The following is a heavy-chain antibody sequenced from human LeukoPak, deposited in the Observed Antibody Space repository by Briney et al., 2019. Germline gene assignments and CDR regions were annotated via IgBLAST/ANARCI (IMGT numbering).Heavy chain of an antibody. J-gene: IGHJ4*02. CDR2: IVVGSGNT. V-gene: IGHV1-58*01. CDR3: AALDYDILTGYYKDYYFDY. D-gene: IGHD3-9*01. Sequence: TSVKVSCKASGFTFTSSAVQWVRQARGQRLEWIGWIVVGSGNTNYAQKFQERVTITRDMSTSTAYMELSSLRPEDTAVYYCAALDYDILTGYYKDYYFDYWGQGTLVTVSS. CDR1: GFTFTSSA.